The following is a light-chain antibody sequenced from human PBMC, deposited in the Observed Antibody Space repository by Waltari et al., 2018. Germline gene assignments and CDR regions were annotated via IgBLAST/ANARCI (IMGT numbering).Light chain of an antibody. Sequence: QSVLTQPPSASGTPGQRVTISCSGSRSNIGSNYVYWYQQLPGTAPKLLIYRNNQRPSGFPDLFSGSKSGTSASLAISGLRSEDEADYYCAAWDDSLSGRVFGGGTKVTVL. CDR1: RSNIGSNY. J-gene: IGLJ3*02. CDR3: AAWDDSLSGRV. V-gene: IGLV1-47*01. CDR2: RNN.